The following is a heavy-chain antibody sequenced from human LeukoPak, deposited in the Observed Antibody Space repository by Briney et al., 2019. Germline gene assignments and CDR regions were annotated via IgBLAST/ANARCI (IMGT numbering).Heavy chain of an antibody. J-gene: IGHJ6*03. CDR1: GYTFTSYG. CDR3: ARSRYCSSISCYKVVYYYMVV. V-gene: IGHV1-18*01. CDR2: ISTYNGNT. D-gene: IGHD2-2*01. Sequence: ASVKVSCKASGYTFTSYGISWVRQAPGQGLEWMGCISTYNGNTNYAQRLQGRVTMATDTSTSTAYMELRSLGSDDTAVNYCARSRYCSSISCYKVVYYYMVVGGKGTTVTVSS.